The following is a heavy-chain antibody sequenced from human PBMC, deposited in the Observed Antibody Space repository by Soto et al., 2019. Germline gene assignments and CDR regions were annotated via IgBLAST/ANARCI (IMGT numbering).Heavy chain of an antibody. Sequence: EVQLVEFGGGLVQRGGSLRLSCAASGFTFSSYWMSWVRQAPGKGLEWVANIKQDGSEKYYVDSVKGRFTISRDNDKYSLYLQMNSLRDEDTGVYYCASDAGMLLSYWGQGTLVTVAS. D-gene: IGHD3-10*01. V-gene: IGHV3-7*01. CDR2: IKQDGSEK. CDR3: ASDAGMLLSY. J-gene: IGHJ4*02. CDR1: GFTFSSYW.